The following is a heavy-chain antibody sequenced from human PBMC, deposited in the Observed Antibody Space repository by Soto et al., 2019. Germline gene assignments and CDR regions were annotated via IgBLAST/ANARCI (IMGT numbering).Heavy chain of an antibody. CDR1: GFTFSSHV. CDR2: LSSDGTKT. V-gene: IGHV3-30-3*01. J-gene: IGHJ4*02. D-gene: IGHD2-21*02. Sequence: QVQLVESGGGVVQPGRSLRLSCAASGFTFSSHVMHWVLQGPGKGLEWVALLSSDGTKTYYADSVKGRFTISRDNSKNTLYLKMNSLRTEDTAVYNCARGTAATNYIGGLLDYWGQGTLVTVSS. CDR3: ARGTAATNYIGGLLDY.